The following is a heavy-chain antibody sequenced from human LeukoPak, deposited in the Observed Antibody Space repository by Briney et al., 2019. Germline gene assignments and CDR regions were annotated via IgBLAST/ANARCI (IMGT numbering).Heavy chain of an antibody. V-gene: IGHV1-46*01. J-gene: IGHJ4*02. D-gene: IGHD6-13*01. CDR3: ARGFSSSAPFDY. CDR2: INPSGGST. CDR1: GYTFTYYY. Sequence: ASVKVSCKASGYTFTYYYMHWVRQAPGQGLEWMGIINPSGGSTSYAQKFQGRVTMTRGTSTSTDDMELYSLRSEDTAVYYCARGFSSSAPFDYWGQGTLVTVFS.